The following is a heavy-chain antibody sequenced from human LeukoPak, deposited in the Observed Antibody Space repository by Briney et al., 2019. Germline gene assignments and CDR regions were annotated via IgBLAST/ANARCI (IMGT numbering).Heavy chain of an antibody. CDR1: GFTFSDCY. Sequence: GGSLRLSCAVSGFTFSDCYMSWIRQAPGKGLEWVSYISTSGSTIYYADSVKGRFTISRDNAKNSLYLQMNSLRAEDTAVYYCARYAFGACYYGMDVWGQGTTVTVSS. CDR3: ARYAFGACYYGMDV. D-gene: IGHD3-10*01. J-gene: IGHJ6*02. CDR2: ISTSGSTI. V-gene: IGHV3-11*01.